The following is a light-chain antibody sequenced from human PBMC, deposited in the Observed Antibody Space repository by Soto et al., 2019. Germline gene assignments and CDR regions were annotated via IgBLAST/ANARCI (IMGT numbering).Light chain of an antibody. J-gene: IGKJ2*01. CDR1: PSISNW. Sequence: DIQMTQSPSTLSASVGDRVTITCRGSPSISNWLAWYQQKPGKAPKLLIYKASSIESGVPSRFSGSGSGTEFTLTISRLQPDDCATFCCQHDMNYPYTFEQGTKLEIK. CDR2: KAS. V-gene: IGKV1-5*03. CDR3: QHDMNYPYT.